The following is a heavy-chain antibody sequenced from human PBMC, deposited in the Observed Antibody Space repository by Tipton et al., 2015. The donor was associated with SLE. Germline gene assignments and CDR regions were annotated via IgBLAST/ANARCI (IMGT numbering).Heavy chain of an antibody. CDR1: GGSMSTYY. V-gene: IGHV4-59*12. CDR2: IYHSGST. CDR3: ARIGGAGDLYYYYMDV. Sequence: TLSLTCTVSGGSMSTYYWSWIRQPPGKGLEWIGYIYHSGSTNYNPSLKSRVTISVDTSKNQFSLKMTSVTAADTAVYYCARIGGAGDLYYYYMDVWGKGTTVTVSS. J-gene: IGHJ6*03. D-gene: IGHD7-27*01.